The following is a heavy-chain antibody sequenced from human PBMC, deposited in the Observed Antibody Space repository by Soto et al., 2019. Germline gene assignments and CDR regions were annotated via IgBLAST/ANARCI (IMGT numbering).Heavy chain of an antibody. J-gene: IGHJ5*02. V-gene: IGHV1-18*01. D-gene: IGHD3-10*01. Sequence: ASVKVSCKASGYTFTSYGISWVRQAPGQGLEWMGWISAYNGNTNYAQKLQGRVTMTTDTSTSTAYMELSSLRSEDTAVYYCAADLSAYNWFDPWGQGTLVTVSS. CDR2: ISAYNGNT. CDR1: GYTFTSYG. CDR3: AADLSAYNWFDP.